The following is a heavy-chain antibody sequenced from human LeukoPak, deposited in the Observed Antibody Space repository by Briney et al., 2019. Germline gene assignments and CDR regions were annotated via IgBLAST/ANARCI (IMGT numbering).Heavy chain of an antibody. CDR2: IIPILGIA. J-gene: IGHJ4*02. V-gene: IGHV1-69*04. Sequence: SVKVSCKGSGGSFSSYAISWVRQAPGQGLEWMGRIIPILGIANYAQKFQGRVTITADKSTSTAYMELSSLRSEDTAVYYCARDQGYSSSCWGKCYYFDYWGQGTLVTVSS. CDR3: ARDQGYSSSCWGKCYYFDY. CDR1: GGSFSSYA. D-gene: IGHD6-13*01.